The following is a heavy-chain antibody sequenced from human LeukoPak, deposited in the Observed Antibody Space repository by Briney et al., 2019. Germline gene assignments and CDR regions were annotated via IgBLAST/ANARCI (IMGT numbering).Heavy chain of an antibody. Sequence: SVKVSCKASGGTFSSYAISWVRQAPGQGLEWMGGIIPIFGTANYAQKFQGRVTITADESTSTAYMEPSSLRSEDTAVYYCARGWEPAQGAFDIWGQGTMVTVSS. CDR3: ARGWEPAQGAFDI. CDR2: IIPIFGTA. J-gene: IGHJ3*02. CDR1: GGTFSSYA. D-gene: IGHD1-26*01. V-gene: IGHV1-69*13.